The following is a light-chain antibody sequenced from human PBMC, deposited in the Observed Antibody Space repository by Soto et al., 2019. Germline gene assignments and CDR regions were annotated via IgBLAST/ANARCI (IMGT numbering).Light chain of an antibody. V-gene: IGKV3-20*01. CDR2: GAS. Sequence: EIVLTQSPGTLSLSPGERATLSCRASLSVSSSYLAWYQQKPGQAPRLLIYGASTRATGIPDRFSGSGSGTDFILTISRLEPEDFAVYYCQQYASSPWTFGQGTEVEIK. CDR3: QQYASSPWT. J-gene: IGKJ1*01. CDR1: LSVSSSY.